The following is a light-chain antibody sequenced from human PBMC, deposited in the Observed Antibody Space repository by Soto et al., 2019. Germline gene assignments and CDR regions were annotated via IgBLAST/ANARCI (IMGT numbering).Light chain of an antibody. CDR1: HSDIGNYNY. CDR3: NSYREDHPRFYV. Sequence: QSVLTQPASVSGSPGQSITISCTGTHSDIGNYNYVSWYQHLPGKAPKLMIYDVGSRPSGVSSRFSGSKSGNTASLAISGLQAEDEADYYCNSYREDHPRFYVFETGTKVTVL. J-gene: IGLJ1*01. V-gene: IGLV2-14*03. CDR2: DVG.